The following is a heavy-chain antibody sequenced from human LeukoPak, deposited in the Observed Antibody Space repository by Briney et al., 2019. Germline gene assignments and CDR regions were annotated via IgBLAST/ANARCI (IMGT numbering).Heavy chain of an antibody. J-gene: IGHJ5*02. CDR2: ISGSGDRT. V-gene: IGHV3-23*01. CDR3: AKGNWNDD. CDR1: GFTFSDSD. Sequence: GGSPRLSCAASGFTFSDSDMSWVRQAPGKGLEWVSGISGSGDRTYNADSVKGRFTISRDNSKNTLYLQMNSLRAEDTAVYYCAKGNWNDDWGQGTPVTVSS.